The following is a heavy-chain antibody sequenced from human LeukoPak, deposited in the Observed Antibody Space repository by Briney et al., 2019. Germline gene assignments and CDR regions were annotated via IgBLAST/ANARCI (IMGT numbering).Heavy chain of an antibody. D-gene: IGHD7-27*01. Sequence: SETLSLTCTCTGVSISSYHWSWLRQRQGPGLEWVGSMHYDRGSTNYNPFLKSRVTMSVDTYKTEFTLKLSSGTAADTAVYYCEKEKPGKFDFDYWGQGTLVTVSS. CDR2: MHYDRGST. CDR1: GVSISSYH. V-gene: IGHV4-59*12. CDR3: EKEKPGKFDFDY. J-gene: IGHJ4*02.